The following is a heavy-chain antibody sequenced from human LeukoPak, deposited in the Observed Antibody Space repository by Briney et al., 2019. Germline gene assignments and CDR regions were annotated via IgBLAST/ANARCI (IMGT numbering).Heavy chain of an antibody. CDR1: GGSFSGYY. V-gene: IGHV4-34*01. D-gene: IGHD3-22*01. Sequence: SETLSLTCAVYGGSFSGYYWSWIRQPPGKGLEWIGEINHSGSTNYNPSLKSRVTISVDTSKNQFSLKLSSVTAADTAVYYRARGRFTMIVVVTEAFDIWGQGTVVTVSS. CDR2: INHSGST. CDR3: ARGRFTMIVVVTEAFDI. J-gene: IGHJ3*02.